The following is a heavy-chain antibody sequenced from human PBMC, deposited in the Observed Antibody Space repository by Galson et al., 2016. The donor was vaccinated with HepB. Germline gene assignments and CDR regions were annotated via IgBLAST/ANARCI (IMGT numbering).Heavy chain of an antibody. CDR1: GFSLRTGGVG. D-gene: IGHD4-23*01. Sequence: PALVKPPQTLTLTCTFSGFSLRTGGVGVGWIRQPPGKALEWLALIYWDDDKRYSPSLMSRLTITKDTSKNQVVLTMTNMDPVDTATYYYAHETQVKSNYGGKGYYFDYWGQGTLVTVSS. J-gene: IGHJ4*02. CDR3: AHETQVKSNYGGKGYYFDY. V-gene: IGHV2-5*02. CDR2: IYWDDDK.